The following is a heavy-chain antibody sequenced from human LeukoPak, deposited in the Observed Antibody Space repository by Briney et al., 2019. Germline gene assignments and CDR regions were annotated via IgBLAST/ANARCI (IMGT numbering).Heavy chain of an antibody. V-gene: IGHV4-59*01. CDR3: ARGQYSGSWSYYFDY. D-gene: IGHD6-13*01. CDR1: GGSISSYY. Sequence: SETLSLTCTVSGGSISSYYWKWIRQPPGKGLEWIGYISYSGSTNYNPSLKSRVTISLDTSKNQFSLQLSSVTAADTAVYYCARGQYSGSWSYYFDYWGQGTLVTASS. J-gene: IGHJ4*02. CDR2: ISYSGST.